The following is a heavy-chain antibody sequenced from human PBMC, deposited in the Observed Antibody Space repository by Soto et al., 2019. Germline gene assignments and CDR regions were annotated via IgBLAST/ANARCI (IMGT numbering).Heavy chain of an antibody. Sequence: SETLSLTCAVYGGSFSGYYWSWIRQPPGKGLEWIGEINHSGSTNYNPSLKSRVTISVDTSKNQFSLKLSSVTAADTAVYYCARLPDALRYFDSNYGMDVWGQGTTVTVSS. J-gene: IGHJ6*02. CDR2: INHSGST. CDR1: GGSFSGYY. V-gene: IGHV4-34*01. CDR3: ARLPDALRYFDSNYGMDV. D-gene: IGHD3-9*01.